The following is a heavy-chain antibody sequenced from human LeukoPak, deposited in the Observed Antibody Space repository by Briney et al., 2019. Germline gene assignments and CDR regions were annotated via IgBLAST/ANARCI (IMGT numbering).Heavy chain of an antibody. CDR1: GFTFSNYA. Sequence: GGSLRLSCAASGFTFSNYAMSWVRQAPGKGLEWVAVIWYDGSNKYYADSVKGRFTISRDNSKNTLYLQMNSLRAEDTAVYYCARDFMSPLSTYYYDSSAETDYWGQGTLVTVSS. V-gene: IGHV3-33*08. D-gene: IGHD3-22*01. CDR2: IWYDGSNK. J-gene: IGHJ4*02. CDR3: ARDFMSPLSTYYYDSSAETDY.